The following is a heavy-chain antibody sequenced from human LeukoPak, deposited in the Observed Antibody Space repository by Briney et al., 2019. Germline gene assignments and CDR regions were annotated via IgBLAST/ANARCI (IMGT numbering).Heavy chain of an antibody. D-gene: IGHD3-3*01. Sequence: PSETLSLTCTVSGGSISSSSYYWGWIRQPPGKGLEWIGSIYYSGSTYYNPSLKSRVTISVDTSKNQFSLKLSSVTAADTAVYYCARVIHDFWSGYWNAFDIWGQGTMVTVSS. V-gene: IGHV4-39*07. CDR2: IYYSGST. CDR1: GGSISSSSYY. CDR3: ARVIHDFWSGYWNAFDI. J-gene: IGHJ3*02.